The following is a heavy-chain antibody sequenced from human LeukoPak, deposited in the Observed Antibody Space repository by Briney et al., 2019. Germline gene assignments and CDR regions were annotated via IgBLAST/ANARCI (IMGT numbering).Heavy chain of an antibody. Sequence: GASVKVSCKASGYTFTGYYMHWVRQAPGQGLEWMGWINPNSGGTNYAQKFQGRVTMTRDTSISTAYMELSRLRSDDTAVYYCARDDYGSGSKHNWFDPWGQGTLVTVSS. J-gene: IGHJ5*02. CDR2: INPNSGGT. V-gene: IGHV1-2*02. CDR1: GYTFTGYY. CDR3: ARDDYGSGSKHNWFDP. D-gene: IGHD3-10*01.